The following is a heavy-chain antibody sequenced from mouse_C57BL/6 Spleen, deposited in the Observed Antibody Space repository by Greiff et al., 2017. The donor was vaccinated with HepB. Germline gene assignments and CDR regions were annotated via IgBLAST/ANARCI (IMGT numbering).Heavy chain of an antibody. CDR1: GYTFTDYE. Sequence: VQLQQSGAELVRPGASVTLSCKASGYTFTDYEMHWVKQTPVHGLEWIGAIDPETGGTAYNQKFKGKAILTADKSSSTAYMELRSLTSEDSAVYYCTRMGGSSSFAYWGQGTLVTVAA. V-gene: IGHV1-15*01. CDR3: TRMGGSSSFAY. J-gene: IGHJ3*01. D-gene: IGHD1-1*01. CDR2: IDPETGGT.